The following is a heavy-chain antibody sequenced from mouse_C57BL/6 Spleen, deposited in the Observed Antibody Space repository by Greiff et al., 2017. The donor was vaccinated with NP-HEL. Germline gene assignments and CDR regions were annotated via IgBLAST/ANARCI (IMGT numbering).Heavy chain of an antibody. CDR2: IDPSDSYT. V-gene: IGHV1-69*01. CDR3: ASYYSGSFGY. J-gene: IGHJ2*01. Sequence: QVQLQQPGAELVMPGASVKLSCKASGYTFTSYWMHWVKQRPGQGLEWIGEIDPSDSYTNYNQKFKGKSTLTVDKSSSTAYMQLSSLTSEDSAVYYCASYYSGSFGYWGQGTTLTVSS. D-gene: IGHD1-1*01. CDR1: GYTFTSYW.